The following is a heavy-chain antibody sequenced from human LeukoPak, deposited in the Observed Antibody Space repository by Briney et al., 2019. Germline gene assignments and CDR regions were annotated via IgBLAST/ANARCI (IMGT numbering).Heavy chain of an antibody. J-gene: IGHJ4*02. V-gene: IGHV4-4*02. CDR2: VYHSGST. D-gene: IGHD3-22*01. CDR1: GSGFPFSNAW. Sequence: TGGSLRLSCAVFGSGFPFSNAWMSWVRQAPGKGLEWIGHVYHSGSTNYNPSLKSRVTISVDTSKNQFSLKLSSVTAADTAVYYCARAGNYYYSSGYYSHFDYWGQGTLVTVSS. CDR3: ARAGNYYYSSGYYSHFDY.